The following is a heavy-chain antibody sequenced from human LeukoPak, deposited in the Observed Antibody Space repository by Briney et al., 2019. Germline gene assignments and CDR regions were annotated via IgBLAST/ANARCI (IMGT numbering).Heavy chain of an antibody. V-gene: IGHV3-30-3*01. Sequence: GGSLRLSCAASGFTFSSYAMHWVRQAPGKGLEWVAVISYDGSNKYYADSVKGRFTISRDNAKNSLYLQMNSLRAEDTAVYYCARDLTGYSSGPDLYYFDYWGQGTLVTVSS. CDR2: ISYDGSNK. D-gene: IGHD6-19*01. J-gene: IGHJ4*02. CDR1: GFTFSSYA. CDR3: ARDLTGYSSGPDLYYFDY.